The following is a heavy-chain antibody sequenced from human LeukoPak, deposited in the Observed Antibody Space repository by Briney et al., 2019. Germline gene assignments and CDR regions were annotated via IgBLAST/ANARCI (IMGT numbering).Heavy chain of an antibody. CDR3: TRRRRDGYNFDL. CDR1: GGSISSCY. Sequence: PSETLSLTCTVSGGSISSCYWSWIRQPPGKGLEWIGYVFSSGSTTYNPSLKSRVTISVDTSKNQFSLELSSVTAADTAMYYCTRRRRDGYNFDLWGQGTLVTVSS. V-gene: IGHV4-59*01. CDR2: VFSSGST. J-gene: IGHJ4*02. D-gene: IGHD5-24*01.